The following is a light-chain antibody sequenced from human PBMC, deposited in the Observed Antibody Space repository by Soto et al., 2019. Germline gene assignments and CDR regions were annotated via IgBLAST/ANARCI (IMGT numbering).Light chain of an antibody. Sequence: EIVLTQSPSTLSLSPGDRATISCRASQSVSSYLAWYQQKPGKAPKLLIYDASNMPTGIPARFSGSGSGTDFTLTISSLEPEDFAIYYCQQRSSWPRTFGQGTKLEIK. CDR3: QQRSSWPRT. J-gene: IGKJ2*01. CDR2: DAS. CDR1: QSVSSY. V-gene: IGKV3-11*01.